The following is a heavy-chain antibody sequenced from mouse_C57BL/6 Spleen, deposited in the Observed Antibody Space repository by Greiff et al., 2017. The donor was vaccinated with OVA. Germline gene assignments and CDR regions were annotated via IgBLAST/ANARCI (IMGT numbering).Heavy chain of an antibody. CDR3: ARGGYSNSFDY. J-gene: IGHJ2*01. V-gene: IGHV1-66*01. CDR1: GYSFTSYY. D-gene: IGHD2-5*01. Sequence: LMESGPELVKPGASVKISCKASGYSFTSYYIHWVKQRPGQGLEWIGWIYPGSGNAKYNEKFKGKATLTADTSSSTAYMQLSSLTSEVSAVYYCARGGYSNSFDYWGQGTTLTVTS. CDR2: IYPGSGNA.